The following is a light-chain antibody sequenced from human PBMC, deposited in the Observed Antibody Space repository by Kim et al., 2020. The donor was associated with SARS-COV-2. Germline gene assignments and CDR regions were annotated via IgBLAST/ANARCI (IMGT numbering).Light chain of an antibody. V-gene: IGKV3-20*01. CDR3: QQYGSSPPTLT. CDR1: QSVSNSY. Sequence: GARATLSCRASQSVSNSYLAWYQQKPGPSPRLLIYGASSRATGIPDRFSGSGSGTDFTLTISRLEPEDFAVYYCQQYGSSPPTLTFGGGTKVDIK. CDR2: GAS. J-gene: IGKJ4*01.